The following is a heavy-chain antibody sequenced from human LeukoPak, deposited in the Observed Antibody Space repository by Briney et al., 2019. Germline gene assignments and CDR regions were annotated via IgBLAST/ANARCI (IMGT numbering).Heavy chain of an antibody. D-gene: IGHD2-2*01. V-gene: IGHV1-69*13. Sequence: ASVKVSCKASGGTFSSYAISWMLQAPGQGLEWMGGIIPIFGTANYAQKFQGRVTITADESTSTAYMELSSLRSEDTAVYYCARDRSSTSWDDAFDIWGQGTMVTVSS. CDR3: ARDRSSTSWDDAFDI. CDR1: GGTFSSYA. J-gene: IGHJ3*02. CDR2: IIPIFGTA.